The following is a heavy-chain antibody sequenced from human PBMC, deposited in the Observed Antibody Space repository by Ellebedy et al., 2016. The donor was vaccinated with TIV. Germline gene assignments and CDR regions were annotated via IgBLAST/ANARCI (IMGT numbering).Heavy chain of an antibody. Sequence: GESLKISXAASGFTFSSYSMNWVRQAPGKGLEWVSYISSSSSTIYYADSVKGRFTISRDNAKNSLYLQMNSLRAEDTAVYYCARDAHDYALTYWGQGTLVTVSS. CDR2: ISSSSSTI. CDR3: ARDAHDYALTY. CDR1: GFTFSSYS. V-gene: IGHV3-48*04. J-gene: IGHJ4*02. D-gene: IGHD4-17*01.